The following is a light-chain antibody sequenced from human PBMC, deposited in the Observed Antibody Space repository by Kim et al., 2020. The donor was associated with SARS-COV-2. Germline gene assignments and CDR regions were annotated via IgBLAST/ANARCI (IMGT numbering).Light chain of an antibody. CDR3: CSYAGSYTVV. V-gene: IGLV2-11*01. CDR2: DVS. Sequence: QSALTQPRSVSGSPGQSVTISCTGTSSDVSGYNYVSWYQQHPGKAPKLVIYDVSKRPSGVPDRFSGSKSGNTASLTVSGLQAEDEADYYCCSYAGSYTVVFGRGTQLTVL. CDR1: SSDVSGYNY. J-gene: IGLJ2*01.